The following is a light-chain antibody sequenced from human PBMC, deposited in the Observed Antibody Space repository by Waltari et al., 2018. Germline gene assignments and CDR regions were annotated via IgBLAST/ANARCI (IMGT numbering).Light chain of an antibody. Sequence: VLTQSPGTLSLSPGVRVTLSCRASQSVSSSYLAWYQQDPGQAPRLPIYDASSRATGIPDRFSGSGSGTDFTLTISSLEPEDFAVYYCQQDGSSLITFGQGTRLEIE. CDR1: QSVSSSY. J-gene: IGKJ5*01. CDR3: QQDGSSLIT. V-gene: IGKV3-20*01. CDR2: DAS.